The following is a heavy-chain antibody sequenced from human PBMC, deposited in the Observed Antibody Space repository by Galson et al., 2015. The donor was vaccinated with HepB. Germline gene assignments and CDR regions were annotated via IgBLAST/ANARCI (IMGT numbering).Heavy chain of an antibody. Sequence: SLRLSCAASGFTVSSNYMSWVRQAPGKGLEWVSVFYSDNNTYYADSVKGRFTISRDNSKNTLYLQMNSLRAEDTAVYYCGRDKRVGLGGTYWSVGSDYWGQGTLVTVSS. D-gene: IGHD1-26*01. V-gene: IGHV3-53*01. J-gene: IGHJ4*02. CDR2: FYSDNNT. CDR3: GRDKRVGLGGTYWSVGSDY. CDR1: GFTVSSNY.